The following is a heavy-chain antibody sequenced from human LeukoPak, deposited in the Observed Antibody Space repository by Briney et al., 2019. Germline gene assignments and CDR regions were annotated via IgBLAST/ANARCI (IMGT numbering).Heavy chain of an antibody. V-gene: IGHV3-23*01. J-gene: IGHJ6*02. CDR3: AKDLAMVRALDV. CDR2: ISGSGGST. Sequence: GGSLRLSCAASGFTFSSYAMSWVRQAPGKGLEWVSAISGSGGSTYYADSVKGRSTISRDNSKNTLYLQMNSLRAEDTAVYYCAKDLAMVRALDVWGQGTTVTVSS. D-gene: IGHD3-10*01. CDR1: GFTFSSYA.